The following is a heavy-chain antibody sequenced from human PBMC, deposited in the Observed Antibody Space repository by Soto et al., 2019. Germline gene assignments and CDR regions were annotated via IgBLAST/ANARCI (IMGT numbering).Heavy chain of an antibody. V-gene: IGHV3-15*01. CDR1: GFTFSNAW. J-gene: IGHJ4*02. CDR2: IKSKTDGETT. D-gene: IGHD3-10*01. CDR3: TTETMVRGPPDY. Sequence: EVQLVESGGGLVKPGGSLRLSCAASGFTFSNAWMSWVRQAPGKGLEWVGRIKSKTDGETTDYAAPVKGRFTISRDDSKNTLYLQMNSLKTEDTAVYYCTTETMVRGPPDYWGQGTLVTVSS.